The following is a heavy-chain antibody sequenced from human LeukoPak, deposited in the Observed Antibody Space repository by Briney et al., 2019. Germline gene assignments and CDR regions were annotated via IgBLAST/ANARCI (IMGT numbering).Heavy chain of an antibody. Sequence: GGSLRLSCTASGLSLNSYAMSWVRQVPGKGLEWVSASSSSDDGKWYAESVRGRFTISRDTSKNTVYLQMNSLRAEDTAVYYCAKGPLLWDWGQGTLVTVSS. J-gene: IGHJ4*02. D-gene: IGHD2/OR15-2a*01. CDR3: AKGPLLWD. CDR1: GLSLNSYA. CDR2: SSSSDDGK. V-gene: IGHV3-23*01.